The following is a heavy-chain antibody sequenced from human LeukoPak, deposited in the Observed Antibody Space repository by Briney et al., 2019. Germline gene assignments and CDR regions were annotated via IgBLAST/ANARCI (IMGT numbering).Heavy chain of an antibody. CDR1: GFTVSSNY. D-gene: IGHD6-13*01. CDR2: IYSGGST. J-gene: IGHJ4*02. V-gene: IGHV3-53*01. Sequence: GGSLRLSCAASGFTVSSNYMSWVRQAPGKGLEWVSVIYSGGSTYYADSVKGRFTISRDNSKNTLYLQMNSLRAEDTAVYYCARDMALSSRGGDYWGQGTLVTVSS. CDR3: ARDMALSSRGGDY.